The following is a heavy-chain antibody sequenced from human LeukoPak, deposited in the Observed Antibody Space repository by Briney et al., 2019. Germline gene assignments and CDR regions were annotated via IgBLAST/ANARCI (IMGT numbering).Heavy chain of an antibody. CDR2: IYTSGST. CDR3: ARDPTAYDFWSGQPPYYMDV. Sequence: SETLSLTCTVSGGSISSGSYYWSWIRQPAGKGLEWLGRIYTSGSTNYNPSLKSRVTISVDTSKNQFSLKLSSVTAADTAVYYCARDPTAYDFWSGQPPYYMDVWGKGTTVTVSS. CDR1: GGSISSGSYY. D-gene: IGHD3-3*01. J-gene: IGHJ6*03. V-gene: IGHV4-61*02.